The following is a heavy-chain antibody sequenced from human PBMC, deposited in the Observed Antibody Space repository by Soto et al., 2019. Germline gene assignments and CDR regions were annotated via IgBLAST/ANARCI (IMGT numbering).Heavy chain of an antibody. V-gene: IGHV4-59*08. CDR2: IYYSGST. J-gene: IGHJ4*02. CDR1: GGSISSYY. CDR3: ARTAMGSLEY. Sequence: SETLSLTCSVSGGSISSYYWSWIRQPPGKGLEWIGYIYYSGSTNYNPSLKSRVTISVDTSKNQFSLKLSSVTAADTAVYYCARTAMGSLEYWGQGTLVTVSS. D-gene: IGHD2-2*01.